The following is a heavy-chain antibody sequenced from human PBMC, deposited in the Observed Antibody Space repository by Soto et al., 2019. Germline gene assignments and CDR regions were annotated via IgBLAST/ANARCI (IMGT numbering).Heavy chain of an antibody. J-gene: IGHJ6*04. CDR2: INPSGGST. CDR1: GYTFTSYY. CDR3: ARESCSNGGSHAVSYDGCMDV. Sequence: ASLKVSCKASGYTFTSYYMHWVRQAPGQGLEWMGIINPSGGSTSYAQKFQGRVTMTRDTSTSTVYMELSSLRSEDTAVYYCARESCSNGGSHAVSYDGCMDVWGKGTTVTVSS. D-gene: IGHD2-8*01. V-gene: IGHV1-46*01.